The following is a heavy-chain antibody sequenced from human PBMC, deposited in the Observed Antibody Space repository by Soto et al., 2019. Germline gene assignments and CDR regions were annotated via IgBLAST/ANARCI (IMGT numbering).Heavy chain of an antibody. J-gene: IGHJ6*02. CDR2: INVDNGNT. D-gene: IGHD3-9*01. CDR1: GYSFSNYA. CDR3: ARPPDNYFDRPGRRADPYYYGMDV. Sequence: QVQLVQSGAEVKKPGASVKVSCKASGYSFSNYAIHWVRQAPGQGLEWMGWINVDNGNTKYSQKLQDRVTITRDTAASTVYMAVSSLRSEDTAVYYSARPPDNYFDRPGRRADPYYYGMDVWGQGTTVTVSS. V-gene: IGHV1-3*01.